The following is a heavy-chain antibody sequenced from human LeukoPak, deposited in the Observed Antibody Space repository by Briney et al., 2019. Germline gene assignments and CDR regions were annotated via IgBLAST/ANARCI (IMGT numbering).Heavy chain of an antibody. Sequence: RASVKVSCTASGYTFTSYGISWVRQAPGQGLEWMGWISAYNGNTNYAQKLQGRVTMTTDTSTSTAYMELRSLRSDDTAVYYCASGAKVGATGPGDYWGQGTLVTVSS. J-gene: IGHJ4*02. CDR1: GYTFTSYG. V-gene: IGHV1-18*01. D-gene: IGHD1-26*01. CDR3: ASGAKVGATGPGDY. CDR2: ISAYNGNT.